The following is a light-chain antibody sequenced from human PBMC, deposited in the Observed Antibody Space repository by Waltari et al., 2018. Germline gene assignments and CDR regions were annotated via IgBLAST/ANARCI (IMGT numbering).Light chain of an antibody. Sequence: VTITCRASQGISRWLTWYQQKPGKAPKLLIHKASSLQSGVPSRFSGSGSGTEFTLNITSLQPDDFATYYCQHYNSFSALFTFGPGTQVDIK. CDR2: KAS. V-gene: IGKV1-5*03. J-gene: IGKJ3*01. CDR3: QHYNSFSALFT. CDR1: QGISRW.